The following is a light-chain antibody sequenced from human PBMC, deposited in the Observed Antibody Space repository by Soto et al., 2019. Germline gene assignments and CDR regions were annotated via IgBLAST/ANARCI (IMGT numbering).Light chain of an antibody. CDR1: QDISNY. CDR3: QQYDNLPLT. CDR2: DAS. J-gene: IGKJ4*01. Sequence: DIQMTQSPSSLSASVGDRVTITCQASQDISNYLNWYQQKPGKAPKLLIYDASNLETGVPSRFSGSGSGTYFTFTSSSLQPEDIATYYFQQYDNLPLTFGGGTKVEIK. V-gene: IGKV1-33*01.